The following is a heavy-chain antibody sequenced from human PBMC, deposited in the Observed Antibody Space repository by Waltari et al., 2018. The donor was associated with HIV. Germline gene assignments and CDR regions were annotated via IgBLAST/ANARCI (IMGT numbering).Heavy chain of an antibody. CDR2: IHDRGST. D-gene: IGHD4-17*01. CDR1: GGPFSSGSYY. J-gene: IGHJ4*02. CDR3: ARHPPDYGDYIPDH. Sequence: QLQLQESGPRLVKPSETLSLSCTVSGGPFSSGSYYCGWIRQPPGKGLEWLGSIHDRGSTYYNPSLKSRVTISVDTSRNQFSLRLSSVTAADTAVYFCARHPPDYGDYIPDHWGQGTLVTVSS. V-gene: IGHV4-39*01.